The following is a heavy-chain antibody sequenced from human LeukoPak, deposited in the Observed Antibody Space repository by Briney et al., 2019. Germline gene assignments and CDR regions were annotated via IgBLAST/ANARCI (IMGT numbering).Heavy chain of an antibody. CDR1: GGSISSGGYY. Sequence: SETLSLTCTVSGGSISSGGYYWSWIRQHPGKGPEWIGYIYYSGSTYYNPSLKSRVTISVDTSKNQFSLKLSSVTAADTAVYYCARHSYYYGMDVWGQGTTVTVSS. J-gene: IGHJ6*02. CDR2: IYYSGST. CDR3: ARHSYYYGMDV. V-gene: IGHV4-31*03.